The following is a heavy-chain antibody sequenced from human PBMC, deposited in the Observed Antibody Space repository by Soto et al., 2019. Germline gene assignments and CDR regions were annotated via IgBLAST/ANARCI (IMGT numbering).Heavy chain of an antibody. CDR1: GAPSTWGDYS. D-gene: IGHD2-2*01. CDR3: ARGRVVVPAAVMFNCLDP. J-gene: IGHJ5*02. Sequence: LSLTCAISGAPSTWGDYSWNWIRQPPGKGLEWIGYIFHGGSTYYNPSLRSRVTISVDRSRTQFSLKMSSVTAADTAVYYCARGRVVVPAAVMFNCLDPWGQGALVTVSS. V-gene: IGHV4-30-2*01. CDR2: IFHGGST.